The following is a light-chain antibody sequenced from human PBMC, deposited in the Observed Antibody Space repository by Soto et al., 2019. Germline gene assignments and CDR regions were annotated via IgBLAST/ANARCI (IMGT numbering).Light chain of an antibody. Sequence: EIVMTQSPATLYLSPGERAALSCRASQSINSELAWYQQKPGQPPRLLIYGASTRATGVPARFNGSESGSDFTLTISGLQSEDFAVYYCQQGHNWPLTFGQGTRLEI. CDR1: QSINSE. J-gene: IGKJ2*01. CDR2: GAS. CDR3: QQGHNWPLT. V-gene: IGKV3-15*01.